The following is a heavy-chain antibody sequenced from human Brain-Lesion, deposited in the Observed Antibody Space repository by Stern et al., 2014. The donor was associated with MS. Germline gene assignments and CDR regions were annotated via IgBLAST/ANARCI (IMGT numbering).Heavy chain of an antibody. CDR3: ARMREYCSGGICFAGYYDS. Sequence: QVTLRESGPVLVKPTETLTLTCSVSGFSLSNAAMGVSWIHQPPGKALECLAHIFSTGETAYSTSLKSRLTISKDTSRSQVVLTMTNMDPVDTATYYCARMREYCSGGICFAGYYDSWGQGTLVTVSS. CDR1: GFSLSNAAMG. D-gene: IGHD2-15*01. CDR2: IFSTGET. V-gene: IGHV2-26*01. J-gene: IGHJ4*02.